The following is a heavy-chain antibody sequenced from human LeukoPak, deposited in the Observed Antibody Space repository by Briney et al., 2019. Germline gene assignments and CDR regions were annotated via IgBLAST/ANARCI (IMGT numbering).Heavy chain of an antibody. CDR3: ARVYCSGGSCSHFDF. CDR1: GGSISPYY. Sequence: SETLSLTCTVSGGSISPYYWNWVRLPAGKGLEWIGRIYTSGTTDYNPSLKSRVTISLDKSKNQFSLKMSSVTAADTAVYYCARVYCSGGSCSHFDFWGQGTLVTVSP. V-gene: IGHV4-4*07. D-gene: IGHD2-15*01. CDR2: IYTSGTT. J-gene: IGHJ4*02.